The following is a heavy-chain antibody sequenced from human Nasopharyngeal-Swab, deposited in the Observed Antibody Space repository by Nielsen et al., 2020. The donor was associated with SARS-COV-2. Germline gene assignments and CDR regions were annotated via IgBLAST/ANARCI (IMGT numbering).Heavy chain of an antibody. Sequence: SETLSLTCAVYGGSFSGYYWSWIRQPPGKGLEWIGEINHSGSTNYNPSLKSRVTISVDTSKNQFSLKLSSVTAADTAVYYCARVVITVVTPYTWIIDYWGQGTLVTVSS. CDR1: GGSFSGYY. CDR3: ARVVITVVTPYTWIIDY. D-gene: IGHD4-23*01. V-gene: IGHV4-34*01. CDR2: INHSGST. J-gene: IGHJ4*02.